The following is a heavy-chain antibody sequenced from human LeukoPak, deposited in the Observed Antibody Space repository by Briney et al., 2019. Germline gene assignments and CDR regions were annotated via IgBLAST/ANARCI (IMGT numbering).Heavy chain of an antibody. CDR2: IYYSGST. D-gene: IGHD3-9*01. J-gene: IGHJ4*02. Sequence: PSETLSLTCTVSGGSISSYYWSWIRQPPGKGLEWIGYIYYSGSTNYNPSLKSRVTISVDTSKNQFSLKLSSVTAADTAVYYCARLNTNYFDCLVGLDYWAQETLVTVSS. CDR3: ARLNTNYFDCLVGLDY. V-gene: IGHV4-59*01. CDR1: GGSISSYY.